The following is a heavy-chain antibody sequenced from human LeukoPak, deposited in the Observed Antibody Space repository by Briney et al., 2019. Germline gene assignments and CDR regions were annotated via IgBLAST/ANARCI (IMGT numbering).Heavy chain of an antibody. CDR3: ARCNYGGHFIDAFDI. V-gene: IGHV3-48*01. D-gene: IGHD4-23*01. J-gene: IGHJ3*02. CDR1: GFTFSSYA. CDR2: ISSSSSTI. Sequence: PGGSLRLSCAASGFTFSSYAMHWVRQAPGKGLEWVSYISSSSSTIYYADSVKGRFTISRDNAKNSLYLQMNSLRAEDTAVYYCARCNYGGHFIDAFDIWGQGTMVTVSS.